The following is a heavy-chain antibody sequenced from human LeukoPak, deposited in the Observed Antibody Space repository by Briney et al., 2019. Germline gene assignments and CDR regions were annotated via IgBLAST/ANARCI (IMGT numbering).Heavy chain of an antibody. CDR3: ARLARDSSGYDRFDY. Sequence: SETLSLTCTVSGGSISSNYWSWIRQPPGKGLEWIGYIYNSGSTNYNPSLKSRVTMSVDTSKNQFSLKLSSVTAADTAVYYCARLARDSSGYDRFDYWGQRTLVTVSS. D-gene: IGHD3-22*01. CDR1: GGSISSNY. V-gene: IGHV4-59*01. CDR2: IYNSGST. J-gene: IGHJ4*02.